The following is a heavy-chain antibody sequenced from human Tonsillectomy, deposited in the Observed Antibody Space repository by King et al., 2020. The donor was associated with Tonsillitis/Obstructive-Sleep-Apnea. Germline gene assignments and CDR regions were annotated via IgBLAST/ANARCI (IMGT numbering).Heavy chain of an antibody. D-gene: IGHD5-18*01. CDR3: ANEVVHSGYSYGPPDY. CDR2: ISPSGGST. CDR1: GFTFSSYA. V-gene: IGHV3-23*04. Sequence: VQLVESGGGLVQPGGSLRLSCAASGFTFSSYAMSWVRQAPGKGLEWVSGISPSGGSTYYAHSVKGRFTISRDNSKKTLYLQINSLRAEDTAFYYCANEVVHSGYSYGPPDYWGQGTLVIVSS. J-gene: IGHJ4*02.